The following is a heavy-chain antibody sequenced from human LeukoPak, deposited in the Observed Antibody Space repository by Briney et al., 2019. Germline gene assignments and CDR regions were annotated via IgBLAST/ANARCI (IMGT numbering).Heavy chain of an antibody. V-gene: IGHV4-61*09. CDR3: ARMDTAMVSFDY. J-gene: IGHJ4*02. Sequence: SETLSLTCTVSGGSISSGNYYWSWIRQPAGKELEWIGHIYTSGLTNFNPSLKSRVTISVDTSKNQFSLNLTSVTAADTAVYYCARMDTAMVSFDYWGQGTLVTVSS. D-gene: IGHD5-18*01. CDR2: IYTSGLT. CDR1: GGSISSGNYY.